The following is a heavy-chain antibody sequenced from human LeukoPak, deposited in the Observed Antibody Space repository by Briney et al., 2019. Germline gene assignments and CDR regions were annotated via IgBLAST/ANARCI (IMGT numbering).Heavy chain of an antibody. CDR3: ARVNSRGWPDRD. V-gene: IGHV4-4*07. CDR2: IYTSGST. CDR1: GGSISSYY. Sequence: PSETLSLTCAVSGGSISSYYWSWIRQPAGKGLEWIGRIYTSGSTNYNPSLKSRVTMSVDTSKNQFSLKLSSVTAADTAVYYCARVNSRGWPDRDWSQGTLVTVSS. J-gene: IGHJ4*02. D-gene: IGHD6-19*01.